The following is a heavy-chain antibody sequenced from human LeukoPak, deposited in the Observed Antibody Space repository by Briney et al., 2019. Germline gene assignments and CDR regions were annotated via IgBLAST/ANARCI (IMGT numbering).Heavy chain of an antibody. CDR1: GGSISSYY. J-gene: IGHJ3*02. V-gene: IGHV4-59*01. Sequence: KPTETLSLTCTVSGGSISSYYWSWIQQPPGKGLEWIGYTYNSGSTNYNHSLKSRVTMSEDMSNKQFSLKLNSVTAADTAVYYCARALRLWGGNSGIAFDIWGQGTMVTVST. CDR2: TYNSGST. D-gene: IGHD4-23*01. CDR3: ARALRLWGGNSGIAFDI.